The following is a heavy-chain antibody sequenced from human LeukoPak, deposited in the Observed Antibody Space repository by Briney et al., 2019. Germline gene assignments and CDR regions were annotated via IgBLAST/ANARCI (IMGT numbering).Heavy chain of an antibody. Sequence: ASVIVSCKASGYTFTSYAMHWVRQAPGQRLEWMGWINAGNGNTKYSQEFQGRVTMTRDTSISTAYMELSRLRSDDTAVYYCANDRSSSSPLRAIDYWGQGTLVTVSS. CDR2: INAGNGNT. CDR3: ANDRSSSSPLRAIDY. J-gene: IGHJ4*02. CDR1: GYTFTSYA. D-gene: IGHD6-6*01. V-gene: IGHV1-3*01.